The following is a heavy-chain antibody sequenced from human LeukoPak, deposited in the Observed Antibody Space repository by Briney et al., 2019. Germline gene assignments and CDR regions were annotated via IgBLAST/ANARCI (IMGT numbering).Heavy chain of an antibody. D-gene: IGHD3-3*01. J-gene: IGHJ3*02. Sequence: PSETLSLTCAVYGGSFSGYYWSWIRQPPGKGLEWIGYIYYSGSTNYNPSLKSRVTISVDTSKNQFSLKLSSVTAADTAVYYCARHSAEYYDFWSGYFGDAFDIWGQGTMVTVSS. CDR3: ARHSAEYYDFWSGYFGDAFDI. CDR2: IYYSGST. V-gene: IGHV4-59*08. CDR1: GGSFSGYY.